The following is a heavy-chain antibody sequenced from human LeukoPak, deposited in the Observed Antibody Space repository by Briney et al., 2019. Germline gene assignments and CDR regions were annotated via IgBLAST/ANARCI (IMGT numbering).Heavy chain of an antibody. CDR1: GFTISSYA. J-gene: IGHJ4*02. V-gene: IGHV3-74*01. CDR3: GRGMTQAYGSDF. Sequence: GGSLRLSCAASGFTISSYAMSWVRQAPGKGLAWVSHINPAGSTAFYADSVRGRFTISRDSAKNTVYLQMSSLGAEDTGTYYCGRGMTQAYGSDFWGQGTLVTVSS. CDR2: INPAGSTA. D-gene: IGHD3-10*01.